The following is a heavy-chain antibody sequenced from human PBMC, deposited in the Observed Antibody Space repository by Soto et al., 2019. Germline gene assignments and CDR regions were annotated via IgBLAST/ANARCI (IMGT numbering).Heavy chain of an antibody. CDR3: AKLPRAVVTAIGGTYYFDY. Sequence: GGSLRLSCAASGFTFSSYAMSWVRQAPGKGLEWVSAISGSGGSTYYADSVKGRFTISRDNSKNTLYLQMNSLRAEDTAVYYCAKLPRAVVTAIGGTYYFDYWGQGTLVTVSS. J-gene: IGHJ4*02. CDR2: ISGSGGST. CDR1: GFTFSSYA. V-gene: IGHV3-23*01. D-gene: IGHD2-21*02.